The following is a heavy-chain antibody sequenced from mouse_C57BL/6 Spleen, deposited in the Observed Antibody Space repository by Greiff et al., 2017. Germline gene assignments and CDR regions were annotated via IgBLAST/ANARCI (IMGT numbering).Heavy chain of an antibody. V-gene: IGHV1-59*01. CDR1: GYTFTSYW. CDR3: ARDDLFAY. J-gene: IGHJ3*01. Sequence: VQLQQPGAELVRPGTSVKLSCKASGYTFTSYWMHWVKQRPGQGLEWIGVIDPSDSYTNYNPKFKGKATLTVDTSSSTAYMQLSSLTSEDSAVYYCARDDLFAYWGQGTLVTVSA. CDR2: IDPSDSYT.